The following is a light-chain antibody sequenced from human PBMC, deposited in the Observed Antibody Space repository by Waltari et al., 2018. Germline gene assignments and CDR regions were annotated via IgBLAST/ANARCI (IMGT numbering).Light chain of an antibody. V-gene: IGKV3-15*01. J-gene: IGKJ1*01. CDR2: GAS. CDR3: QQYNNWPET. CDR1: QSVSSN. Sequence: EIVMTQSPATLSVSPGERATLSCRASQSVSSNLAWYQQKPGQAPRLLIYGASTRGTGIPARCSGSESGTEFTLTISSMQSEDFAVYYCQQYNNWPETFGQGTKVEIK.